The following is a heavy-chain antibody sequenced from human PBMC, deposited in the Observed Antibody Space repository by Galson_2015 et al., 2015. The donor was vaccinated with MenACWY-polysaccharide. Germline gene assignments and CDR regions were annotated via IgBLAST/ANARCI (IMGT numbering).Heavy chain of an antibody. CDR1: GFTFSGSG. J-gene: IGHJ4*02. V-gene: IGHV3-23*01. D-gene: IGHD2-2*01. CDR2: ITGSGDRT. CDR3: TKSFTTSWHS. Sequence: SLRLSCAASGFTFSGSGMGWVRQAPGRGLQWVSSITGSGDRTFYADSVKGRFTISRDNSKNTLFLQLNVLRAEDTALYYCTKSFTTSWHSWGQGTLVTVSS.